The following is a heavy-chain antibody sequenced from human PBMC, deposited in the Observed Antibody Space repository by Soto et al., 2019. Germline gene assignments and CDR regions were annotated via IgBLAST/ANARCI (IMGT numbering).Heavy chain of an antibody. J-gene: IGHJ4*02. D-gene: IGHD4-17*01. V-gene: IGHV1-2*02. CDR3: ARSLTTLTTLLDY. Sequence: QVQLVQSGAEVKKPGASVKVSCKASGYTLTDNYMHWVREAPGQGLEWMGWINPNGGTNYAQMFQGRVTMTRDTSISTAYMELSRLRSDDTAVYYCARSLTTLTTLLDYWGQGTLVTVSS. CDR1: GYTLTDNY. CDR2: INPNGGT.